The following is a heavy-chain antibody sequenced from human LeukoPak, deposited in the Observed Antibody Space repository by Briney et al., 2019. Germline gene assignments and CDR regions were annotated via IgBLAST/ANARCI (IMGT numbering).Heavy chain of an antibody. V-gene: IGHV3-30*18. CDR3: AKGLYDILTGHYYYYCGMDV. D-gene: IGHD3-9*01. CDR1: GFTFSSYG. Sequence: QPGRSLRLSCAASGFTFSSYGMHWVRQAPGKGLEWVAVISYDGSNKYYADSVKGRFTISRDNSKNTLYLQMNSLRAEDTAVYYCAKGLYDILTGHYYYYCGMDVWGQGTTVTVSS. CDR2: ISYDGSNK. J-gene: IGHJ6*02.